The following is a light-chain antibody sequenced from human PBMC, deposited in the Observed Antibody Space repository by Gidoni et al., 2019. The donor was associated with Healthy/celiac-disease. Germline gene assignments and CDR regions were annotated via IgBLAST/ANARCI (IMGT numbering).Light chain of an antibody. CDR1: QGIRSY. CDR2: AAS. Sequence: AIRMTQSPSSFSASTGDRVTITCRACQGIRSYLAWYQQKPGKALKLLIYAASTLQSGVPSRFSGVGSGTDFTLTISCLQSEDFATYYCQQNYSYPRTFGGGTKVEIK. J-gene: IGKJ4*01. CDR3: QQNYSYPRT. V-gene: IGKV1-8*01.